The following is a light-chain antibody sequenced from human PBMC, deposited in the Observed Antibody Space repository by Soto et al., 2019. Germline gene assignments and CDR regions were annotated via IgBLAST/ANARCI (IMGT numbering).Light chain of an antibody. CDR2: EVN. CDR3: SSYAGSSNV. J-gene: IGLJ1*01. Sequence: LTKPPSATGSPGQSVPISCTGTSSDVGGYNYVSWYQQHPGKAPKLMIYEVNKRPSGVPDRFSGSKSGNTASLTVSGLQAEDEADYYCSSYAGSSNVFGTGTKVTV. V-gene: IGLV2-8*01. CDR1: SSDVGGYNY.